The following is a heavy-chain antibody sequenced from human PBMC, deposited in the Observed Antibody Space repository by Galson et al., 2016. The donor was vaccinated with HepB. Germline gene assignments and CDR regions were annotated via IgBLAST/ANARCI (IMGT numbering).Heavy chain of an antibody. CDR2: ISAYNGNT. D-gene: IGHD3-3*01. CDR1: GYTFTNYG. V-gene: IGHV1-18*04. Sequence: SVKVSCKASGYTFTNYGITWVRQAPGQGPEWMGWISAYNGNTNYAKNLQGRVTMTTDTSTSTAYMELRSLRSDDTAVYYCARVTTAFGVVKVSHHYMDVWGKGTTVTVSS. J-gene: IGHJ6*03. CDR3: ARVTTAFGVVKVSHHYMDV.